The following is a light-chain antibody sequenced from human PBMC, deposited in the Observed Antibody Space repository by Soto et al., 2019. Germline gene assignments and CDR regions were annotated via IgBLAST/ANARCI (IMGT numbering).Light chain of an antibody. CDR1: SSDVGGYNY. CDR2: DVS. CDR3: SSYTSSSTRV. V-gene: IGLV2-14*03. J-gene: IGLJ3*02. Sequence: QSVLAQPASVSGSPGQSITISCNGTSSDVGGYNYVSWYQQHPGKAPKLIISDVSNRPSGVSNRFSGSKSGNTASLTISGLQAEDEADYYCSSYTSSSTRVFGGGTKLTVL.